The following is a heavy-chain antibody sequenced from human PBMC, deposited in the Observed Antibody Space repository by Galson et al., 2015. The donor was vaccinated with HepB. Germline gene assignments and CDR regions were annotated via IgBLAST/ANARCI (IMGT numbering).Heavy chain of an antibody. CDR1: GFTISSYG. CDR3: AKDVGGTYYGGYDI. D-gene: IGHD1-26*01. CDR2: ISGSASAT. V-gene: IGHV3-23*01. Sequence: SLRLSCAASGFTISSYGTSWVRQAPGKGPEWVAAISGSASATYADSVRGRFTISRDNSKNTLYLQMNSLRAEDTAVYYCAKDVGGTYYGGYDIWGQGTLVTVSS. J-gene: IGHJ4*02.